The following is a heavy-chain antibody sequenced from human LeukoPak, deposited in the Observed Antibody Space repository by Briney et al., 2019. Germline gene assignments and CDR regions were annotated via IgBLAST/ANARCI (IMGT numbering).Heavy chain of an antibody. CDR1: GFTFINYW. CDR2: IKQDGSEK. Sequence: GGSLRLSCAASGFTFINYWMSWVRQAPGKGLEWVANIKQDGSEKYYVDSVKDRFTISRDNAKNSLYLQMNSLRAEDTAVYYCARDYGGSSPFDYWGQGTLVTVSS. CDR3: ARDYGGSSPFDY. J-gene: IGHJ4*02. V-gene: IGHV3-7*01. D-gene: IGHD4-23*01.